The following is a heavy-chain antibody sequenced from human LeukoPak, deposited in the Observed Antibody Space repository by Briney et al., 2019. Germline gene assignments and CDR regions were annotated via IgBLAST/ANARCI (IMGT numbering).Heavy chain of an antibody. J-gene: IGHJ4*02. CDR3: AILAARPTSVGLPNIDY. CDR2: INTNTGNP. CDR1: GYTFTSYD. Sequence: ASVKVSCKASGYTFTSYDINWVRQATGQGLEWMGWINTNTGNPTYAQGFTGRFVFSLDTSVRTAYLQISSLKAEDTAVYYCAILAARPTSVGLPNIDYWGQGTLVTVSS. V-gene: IGHV7-4-1*02. D-gene: IGHD6-6*01.